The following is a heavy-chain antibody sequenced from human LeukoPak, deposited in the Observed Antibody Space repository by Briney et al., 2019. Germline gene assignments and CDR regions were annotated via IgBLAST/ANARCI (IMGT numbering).Heavy chain of an antibody. V-gene: IGHV6-1*01. CDR3: ARRLTQYDCFDP. CDR1: GNSVSSNSVT. J-gene: IGHJ5*02. D-gene: IGHD2-2*01. CDR2: TYYRSTWYN. Sequence: SQTLSLTCALSGNSVSSNSVTWNWIRQSPSRGLEWLGRTYYRSTWYNDYAVSVRGRITVNPDTSKNQFSLHLNSVTPEDTAIYYCARRLTQYDCFDPWGQGILVTVSS.